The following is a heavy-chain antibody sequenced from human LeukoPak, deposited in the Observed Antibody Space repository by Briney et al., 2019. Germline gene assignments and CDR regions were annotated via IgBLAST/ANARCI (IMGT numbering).Heavy chain of an antibody. D-gene: IGHD1-26*01. Sequence: SETLSLTCAVYGGSFSGYYWSWIRQPPGKGLEWIGEINHSGSTNYNPSLKSRVTISVDTSKNQFSLKLNSVTAADTAVYYCARLIAGATYYFYYMDVWGKGTTVTISS. CDR2: INHSGST. CDR1: GGSFSGYY. V-gene: IGHV4-34*01. J-gene: IGHJ6*03. CDR3: ARLIAGATYYFYYMDV.